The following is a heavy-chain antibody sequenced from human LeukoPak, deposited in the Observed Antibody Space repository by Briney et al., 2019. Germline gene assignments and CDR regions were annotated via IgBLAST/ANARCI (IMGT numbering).Heavy chain of an antibody. V-gene: IGHV4-59*01. CDR1: GGSISSYY. CDR3: ASRGFLEYDAFDI. J-gene: IGHJ3*02. D-gene: IGHD3-3*01. Sequence: PSETLSLTCTVSGGSISSYYWSWIRQPPGKGLEWIGYIYYSGGTNYNPSLKSRVTISVDTSKNQFSLKLSSVTAADTAVYYCASRGFLEYDAFDIWGQGTMVTVSS. CDR2: IYYSGGT.